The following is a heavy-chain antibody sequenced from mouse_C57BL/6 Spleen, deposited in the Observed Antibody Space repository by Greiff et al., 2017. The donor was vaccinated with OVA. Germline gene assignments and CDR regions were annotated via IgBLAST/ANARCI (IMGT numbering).Heavy chain of an antibody. J-gene: IGHJ1*03. D-gene: IGHD1-1*01. Sequence: QVTLKESGPGILQSSQTLSLTCSFSGFSLSTSGMGVSWIRQPSGKGLEWLAHIYWDDDTRYNPSLKSRLTISKDTSRNQVFLKITSVDTADTATYYCARSEPRGGDYGSHWYFDVWGTGTTVTVSS. CDR3: ARSEPRGGDYGSHWYFDV. CDR2: IYWDDDT. V-gene: IGHV8-12*01. CDR1: GFSLSTSGMG.